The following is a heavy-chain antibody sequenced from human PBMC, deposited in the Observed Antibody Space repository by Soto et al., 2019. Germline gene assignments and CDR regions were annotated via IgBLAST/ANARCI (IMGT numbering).Heavy chain of an antibody. CDR3: AKFTEPGYSSIWYYFEY. CDR2: ISSRSTNI. Sequence: GGSLRLSCVGSGFTFSGYSMAWVRQAPGRGLEWVASISSRSTNIDYAVSVKGRFTISRDNAKNLVSLQMSSLRGEDTALYYCAKFTEPGYSSIWYYFEYWGQGTPVTVSS. D-gene: IGHD6-19*01. V-gene: IGHV3-21*06. J-gene: IGHJ4*02. CDR1: GFTFSGYS.